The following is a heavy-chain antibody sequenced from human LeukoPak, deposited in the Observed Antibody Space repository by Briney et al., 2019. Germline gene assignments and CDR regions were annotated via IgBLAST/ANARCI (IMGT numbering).Heavy chain of an antibody. CDR3: AKDQATFGIYDYGMDV. D-gene: IGHD3-3*01. V-gene: IGHV3-23*01. CDR1: GVTLSSYA. J-gene: IGHJ6*02. CDR2: ISSSGSGGNT. Sequence: GGSLRLSCAASGVTLSSYAMSWARQAPGKGLEWVSGISSSGSGGNTYYADSVKGRFTISRDNAKKSLYLQMNSLRDEDTALYYCAKDQATFGIYDYGMDVWGQGTKVTVSS.